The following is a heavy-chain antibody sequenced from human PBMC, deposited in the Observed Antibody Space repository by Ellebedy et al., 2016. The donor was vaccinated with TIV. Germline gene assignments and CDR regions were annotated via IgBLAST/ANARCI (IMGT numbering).Heavy chain of an antibody. J-gene: IGHJ5*02. V-gene: IGHV4-30-2*01. CDR3: ARGTMLPPTTNWFDP. D-gene: IGHD1-1*01. CDR1: GGSISSGGYS. CDR2: IYHSGST. Sequence: SETLSLXXAVSGGSISSGGYSWSWIRQPPGKGLEWIGYIYHSGSTYYNPSLKSRVTISVDTSKNQFSLKLSSVTAADTAVYYCARGTMLPPTTNWFDPWGQGTLVTVSS.